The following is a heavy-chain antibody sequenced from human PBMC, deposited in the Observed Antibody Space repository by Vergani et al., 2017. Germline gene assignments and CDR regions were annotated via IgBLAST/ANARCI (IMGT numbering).Heavy chain of an antibody. CDR2: IYWNDDK. CDR1: GFSLSTSGVG. D-gene: IGHD3-10*02. Sequence: QITLKESGPTLVQPTQTLTLTCTFSGFSLSTSGVGLGWLRQPPGKALEWLALIYWNDDKRYSPSLKSRLTITKDTSKNQVVLTMTNMDPVDTATYYCAHSSVVRGNHPSYYYDYKDGWGKTTTVTVS. V-gene: IGHV2-5*01. J-gene: IGHJ6*03. CDR3: AHSSVVRGNHPSYYYDYKDG.